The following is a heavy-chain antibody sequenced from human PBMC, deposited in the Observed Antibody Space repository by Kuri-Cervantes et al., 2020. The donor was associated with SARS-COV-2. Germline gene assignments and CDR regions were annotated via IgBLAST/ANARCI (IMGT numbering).Heavy chain of an antibody. V-gene: IGHV3-30*18. D-gene: IGHD2-2*02. CDR1: GFPFDTYG. CDR2: ISFDGTKK. CDR3: AKGEEVVGAIRWGPKKYNSYDMDV. J-gene: IGHJ6*02. Sequence: GESLQMSCAPSGFPFDTYGIHWVRQAPGKGLEWVAVISFDGTKKYYADSVKGRFTISRDNSKNTLYLQMNSLRGDDTAVYYCAKGEEVVGAIRWGPKKYNSYDMDVWGQGTTVTVSS.